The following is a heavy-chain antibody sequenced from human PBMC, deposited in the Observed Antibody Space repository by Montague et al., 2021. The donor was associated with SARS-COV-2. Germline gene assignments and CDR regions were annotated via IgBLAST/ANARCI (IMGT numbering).Heavy chain of an antibody. CDR3: ARFTAVTSSLDF. CDR2: IYYSGST. D-gene: IGHD4-17*01. V-gene: IGHV4-31*03. J-gene: IGHJ4*02. CDR1: GCSISSGGYY. Sequence: TLSLTCTVSGCSISSGGYYWCWIRQHPGKVLEWIGYIYYSGSTYYNPSLKSRVTISVDTSKNQFSLKLSSVTAADTAVYYCARFTAVTSSLDFWGQGTLVPVSS.